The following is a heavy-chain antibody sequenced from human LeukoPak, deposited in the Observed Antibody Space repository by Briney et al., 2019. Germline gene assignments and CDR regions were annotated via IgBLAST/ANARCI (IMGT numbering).Heavy chain of an antibody. CDR2: IYHSGST. CDR3: ASAGTGGDYVWGGHHNPFDY. Sequence: PSETLSLTCAVSGYSISSGYYWGWIRQPPGKGLEWIGSIYHSGSTYYNPSLKSRVTISVDTSKNQFSLKLSSVTAADTAVYYCASAGTGGDYVWGGHHNPFDYWGQGTLVTVSS. CDR1: GYSISSGYY. D-gene: IGHD3-16*01. V-gene: IGHV4-38-2*01. J-gene: IGHJ4*02.